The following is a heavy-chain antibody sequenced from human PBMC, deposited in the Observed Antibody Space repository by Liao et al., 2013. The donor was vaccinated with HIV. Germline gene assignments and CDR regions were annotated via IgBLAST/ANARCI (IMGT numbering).Heavy chain of an antibody. D-gene: IGHD1-26*01. Sequence: QVQLQQWGAGLLKPSETLSLTCAVYGGSFSGYYWIWIRQSPGKGLEWIGEINHSGSTNYNPSLMSRVAFSVDTSKNQFSLKLSSVTAADTAVYYCARGRGAYIVGGTNAVLDYWGQGTLVTVSS. CDR1: GGSFSGYY. CDR3: ARGRGAYIVGGTNAVLDY. V-gene: IGHV4-34*01. J-gene: IGHJ4*02. CDR2: INHSGST.